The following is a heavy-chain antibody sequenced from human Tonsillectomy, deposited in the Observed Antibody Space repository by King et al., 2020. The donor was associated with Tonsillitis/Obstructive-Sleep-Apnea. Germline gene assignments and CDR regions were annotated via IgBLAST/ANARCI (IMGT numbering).Heavy chain of an antibody. Sequence: VQLQQWGAGLLKPSETLSLTCGVYGGSFSGYYWSWIRQPPGKGLEWIGEISHTGSTNYNPSLKSRVSISVDTSKNQLSLKLSSVPTADTALYYCARDNGGGSAFDIWGQGTMVTVSS. CDR1: GGSFSGYY. CDR2: ISHTGST. D-gene: IGHD3-16*01. J-gene: IGHJ3*02. V-gene: IGHV4-34*01. CDR3: ARDNGGGSAFDI.